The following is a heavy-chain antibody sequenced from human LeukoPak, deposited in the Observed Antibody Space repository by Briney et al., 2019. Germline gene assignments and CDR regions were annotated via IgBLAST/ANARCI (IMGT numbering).Heavy chain of an antibody. J-gene: IGHJ4*02. CDR1: GFTFNDYY. Sequence: PGGSLRLSCAASGFTFNDYYMSWIRQAPGKGLEWISYISSSSGYTKYADSVKGRFTISRDNAKNSLYLQMNSLRAEDTAVYYCARGNGGWFDYWGQGTLVTVSS. CDR3: ARGNGGWFDY. D-gene: IGHD2-8*01. CDR2: ISSSSGYT. V-gene: IGHV3-11*06.